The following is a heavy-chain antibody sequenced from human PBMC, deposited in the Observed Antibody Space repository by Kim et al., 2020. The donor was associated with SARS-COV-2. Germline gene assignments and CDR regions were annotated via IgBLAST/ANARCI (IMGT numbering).Heavy chain of an antibody. J-gene: IGHJ6*02. CDR2: IYYSGST. Sequence: SETLSLTCTVSGGSISSGGYYWSWIRQHPGKGLEWIGYIYYSGSTYYNPSLKSRVTISVDTSKNQFSLKLSSVTAADTAVYYCARAPGTMVRGVFSSLYYYGMDVWGQGTTVTVSS. CDR3: ARAPGTMVRGVFSSLYYYGMDV. CDR1: GGSISSGGYY. D-gene: IGHD3-10*01. V-gene: IGHV4-31*03.